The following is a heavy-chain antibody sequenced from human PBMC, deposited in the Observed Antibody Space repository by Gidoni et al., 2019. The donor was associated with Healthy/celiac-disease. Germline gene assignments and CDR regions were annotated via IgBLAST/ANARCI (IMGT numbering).Heavy chain of an antibody. CDR2: IIPIFGTA. D-gene: IGHD2-2*01. CDR1: GGTFSSYA. Sequence: QVQLVQSGAEVKKPGSSVKVSCKASGGTFSSYAISWVRQAPGQGLEWMGGIIPIFGTANYAQKFQGRVTITADESTSTAYMELSSLRSEDTAVYYCAIDGSDIVVVPAAMSDAYYYYYGMDVWGQGTTVTVSS. CDR3: AIDGSDIVVVPAAMSDAYYYYYGMDV. V-gene: IGHV1-69*01. J-gene: IGHJ6*02.